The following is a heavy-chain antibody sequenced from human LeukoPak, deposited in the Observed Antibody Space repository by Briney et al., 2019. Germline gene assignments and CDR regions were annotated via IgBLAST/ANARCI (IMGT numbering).Heavy chain of an antibody. CDR3: ARVFTVTTPRYYYYMDV. D-gene: IGHD4-17*01. Sequence: SETLPLTCTVSGGSISSYYWSWIRQPPGKGLEWIGYIYYSGSTNYNPSLKSRVTISVDTSKNQFSLKLSSVTAPDTAVYYCARVFTVTTPRYYYYMDVWGKGTTVTVSS. J-gene: IGHJ6*03. CDR1: GGSISSYY. CDR2: IYYSGST. V-gene: IGHV4-59*01.